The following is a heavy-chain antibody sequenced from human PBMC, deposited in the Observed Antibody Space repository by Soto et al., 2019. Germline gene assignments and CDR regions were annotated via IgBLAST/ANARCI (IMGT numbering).Heavy chain of an antibody. J-gene: IGHJ3*02. CDR2: ISGSGGST. Sequence: SLRLSCAASGFTFSSYAMSWVRQAPGKGLEWVSAISGSGGSTYYADSVKGRFTISRDNSKNTLYLQMNSLRAEDTAVYYCAKDLNTMIVVVLDAFDIWGQGTMVTVSS. CDR3: AKDLNTMIVVVLDAFDI. V-gene: IGHV3-23*01. CDR1: GFTFSSYA. D-gene: IGHD3-22*01.